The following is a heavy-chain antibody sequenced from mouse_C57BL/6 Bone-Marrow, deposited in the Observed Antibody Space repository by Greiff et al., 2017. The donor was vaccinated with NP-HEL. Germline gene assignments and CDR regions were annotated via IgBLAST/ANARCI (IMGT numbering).Heavy chain of an antibody. CDR3: TYGNYYYAMDY. V-gene: IGHV1-5*01. J-gene: IGHJ4*01. CDR2: IYPGNSDT. CDR1: GCTFTSYW. Sequence: EVQLQQSGTVLARPGASVKMSCKTSGCTFTSYWMHWVKQRPGQGLEWIGAIYPGNSDTSYNQKFKGKAKLTAVTSASTAYMELSSLTNEDSAVYYCTYGNYYYAMDYWGQGTSVTVSS. D-gene: IGHD2-1*01.